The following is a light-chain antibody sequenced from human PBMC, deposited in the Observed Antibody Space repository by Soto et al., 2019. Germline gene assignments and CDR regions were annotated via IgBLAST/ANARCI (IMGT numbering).Light chain of an antibody. CDR3: QKYNSYRA. CDR2: KAS. J-gene: IGKJ1*01. CDR1: QTISSW. V-gene: IGKV1-5*03. Sequence: DFQRTQSPSSLSASVGDRVTLTCRASQTISSWLAWYQQKPGRAPELLISKASSLESGVPSRFSGSGFGIEFTRTISSLQPADFATYYCQKYNSYRALGQGTKVDI.